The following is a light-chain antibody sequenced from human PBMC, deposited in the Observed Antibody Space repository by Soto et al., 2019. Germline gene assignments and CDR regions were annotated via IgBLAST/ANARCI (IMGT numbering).Light chain of an antibody. CDR1: SSDIGTYNY. V-gene: IGLV2-14*03. CDR2: DVS. CDR3: SSYTNNVV. Sequence: QSALTQPASVSGSPGQSITISCTGTSSDIGTYNYVSWYQQHPGKAPKLMIYDVSIRPSGVSNRFSGSKSVNTASLTISGLQAEDEAYYYCSSYTNNVVFGGGTQLTVL. J-gene: IGLJ2*01.